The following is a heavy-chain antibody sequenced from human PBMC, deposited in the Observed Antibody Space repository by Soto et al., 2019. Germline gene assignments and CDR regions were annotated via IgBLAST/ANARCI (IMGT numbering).Heavy chain of an antibody. CDR2: IYHSGST. D-gene: IGHD2-21*02. CDR3: ARVGPYCGGDCYSPPP. V-gene: IGHV4-38-2*02. Sequence: PSETLSLTCTVSGYSIRNGYYWGWIRQPPGKGLEWIGTIYHSGSTYYNPSLKSRVTISVDASENHFSLKLSSVPAADTAVYYCARVGPYCGGDCYSPPPWGQGTLVTVS. CDR1: GYSIRNGYY. J-gene: IGHJ5*02.